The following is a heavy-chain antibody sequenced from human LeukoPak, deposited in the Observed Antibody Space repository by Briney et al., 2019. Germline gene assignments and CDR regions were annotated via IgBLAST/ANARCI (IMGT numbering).Heavy chain of an antibody. CDR2: VYHTGST. J-gene: IGHJ4*02. V-gene: IGHV4-38-2*02. D-gene: IGHD6-13*01. CDR3: ARDRQQLVRGDYFDY. CDR1: GYSISNGFY. Sequence: SETLSLTCTVSGYSISNGFYWAWIRQPPGKGLEWIGSVYHTGSTYSNPSLKSRVTISVDTSKNQFSLSLTSVTAADTAVYYCARDRQQLVRGDYFDYWGQGTLVTVSS.